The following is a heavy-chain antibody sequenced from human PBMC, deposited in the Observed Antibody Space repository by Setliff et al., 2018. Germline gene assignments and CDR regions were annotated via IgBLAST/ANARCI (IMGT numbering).Heavy chain of an antibody. CDR3: VPGRGS. Sequence: PGGSLRLSCAASGFDFSYYYMSWARQAPGKGLEWISKISGDGRTIYQADSVRGRFTISRDNADNSLYLQMNSLRADDTAVFYCVPGRGSWGQGALVTVS. V-gene: IGHV3-11*04. CDR2: ISGDGRTI. CDR1: GFDFSYYY. J-gene: IGHJ5*02. D-gene: IGHD6-25*01.